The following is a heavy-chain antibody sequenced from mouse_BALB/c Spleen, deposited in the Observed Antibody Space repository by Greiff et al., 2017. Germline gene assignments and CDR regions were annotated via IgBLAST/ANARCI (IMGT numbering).Heavy chain of an antibody. CDR2: ISYSGST. D-gene: IGHD1-1*01. J-gene: IGHJ3*01. CDR3: APITTVVEGFAY. V-gene: IGHV3-8*02. Sequence: ESGPSLVKPSQTLSLTCSVTGDSITSGYWNWIRKFPGNKLEYMWYISYSGSTYYNPSLKSRISITRDTSKNQYYLQLNSVTTEDTATYYCAPITTVVEGFAYWGQGTLVTVSA. CDR1: GDSITSGY.